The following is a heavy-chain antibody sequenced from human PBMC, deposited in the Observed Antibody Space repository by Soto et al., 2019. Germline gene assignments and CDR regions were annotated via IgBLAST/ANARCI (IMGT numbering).Heavy chain of an antibody. V-gene: IGHV1-46*01. D-gene: IGHD6-25*01. CDR3: ASSGLSYYYYGMDV. Sequence: GASVKVSCKASGYTLTSHYMHCVRQAPGQGLEWMGIINPSGGSTSYAQKFQGRVTMTRDTSTSTVYMELSSLRSEDTAVYYCASSGLSYYYYGMDVWGQGTTVTVSS. CDR2: INPSGGST. CDR1: GYTLTSHY. J-gene: IGHJ6*02.